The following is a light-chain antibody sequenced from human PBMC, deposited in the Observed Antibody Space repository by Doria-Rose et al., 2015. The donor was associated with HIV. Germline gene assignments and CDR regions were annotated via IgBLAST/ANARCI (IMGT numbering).Light chain of an antibody. CDR3: QSYDSSLSGSV. CDR2: GNN. Sequence: QAVVTQEPSVSGAPGQRVTISCTGSTSNIGAGAGYDVHWYQQVPGTAPKLLIYGNNNRPSGVPDRFYGSRSGTSASLAITGLQAEDEADYYCQSYDSSLSGSVFGGGTKLTVL. V-gene: IGLV1-40*01. J-gene: IGLJ2*01. CDR1: TSNIGAGAGYD.